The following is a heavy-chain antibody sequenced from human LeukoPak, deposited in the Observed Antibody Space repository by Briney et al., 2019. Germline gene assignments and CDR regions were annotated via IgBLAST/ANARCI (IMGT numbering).Heavy chain of an antibody. V-gene: IGHV3-23*01. CDR2: ISGSDGST. CDR3: AKGFGSSSLVRNDY. Sequence: GGSLRLSCAASGFTFSSYAMNWVRQAPGKGLEWVSAISGSDGSTYYADSVKGRFTISRDNSKNTLYLQMNSLRAEDSAVYYCAKGFGSSSLVRNDYWGQATLVIVSS. J-gene: IGHJ4*02. CDR1: GFTFSSYA. D-gene: IGHD6-13*01.